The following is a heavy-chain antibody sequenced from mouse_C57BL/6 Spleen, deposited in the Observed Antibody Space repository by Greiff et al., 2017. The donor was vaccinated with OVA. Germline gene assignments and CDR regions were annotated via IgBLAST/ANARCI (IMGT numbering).Heavy chain of an antibody. CDR1: GFTFSSYA. V-gene: IGHV5-4*01. D-gene: IGHD1-1*01. CDR3: ARDGYYGSRDAMDY. J-gene: IGHJ4*01. CDR2: ISDGGSYT. Sequence: EVKVVESGGGLVKPGGSLKLSCAASGFTFSSYAMSWVRQTPEKRLEWVATISDGGSYTYYPDNVKGRFTISRDNAKNNLYLHMSHLKSEDTAMYYCARDGYYGSRDAMDYWGQGTSVTVSS.